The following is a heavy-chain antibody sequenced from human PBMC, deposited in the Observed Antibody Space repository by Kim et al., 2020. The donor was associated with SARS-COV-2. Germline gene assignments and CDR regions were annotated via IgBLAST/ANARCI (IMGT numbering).Heavy chain of an antibody. CDR2: ISSSSSYI. D-gene: IGHD2-2*01. CDR1: GFTFSSYS. J-gene: IGHJ4*02. V-gene: IGHV3-21*01. Sequence: GGSLRLSCAASGFTFSSYSMNWVRQAPGKGLEWVSSISSSSSYIYYADSVKGRFTISRDNAKNSLYLQMNSLRAEDTAVYYCARDRSSTSSSDGYWGQGTLVTVSS. CDR3: ARDRSSTSSSDGY.